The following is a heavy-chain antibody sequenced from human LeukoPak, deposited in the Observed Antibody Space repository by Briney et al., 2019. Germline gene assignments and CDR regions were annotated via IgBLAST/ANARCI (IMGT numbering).Heavy chain of an antibody. J-gene: IGHJ4*02. CDR1: GFTFDDYA. CDR3: AKASWSADYFDY. V-gene: IGHV3-9*01. Sequence: GGSLRLSCAASGFTFDDYAMHWVRQAPGKGLEWVSGISWNSGGIGYADSVKGRFTISRDNAKNSLYLQMNSLRAEDTALYYCAKASWSADYFDYWGQGTLVTVSS. D-gene: IGHD6-13*01. CDR2: ISWNSGGI.